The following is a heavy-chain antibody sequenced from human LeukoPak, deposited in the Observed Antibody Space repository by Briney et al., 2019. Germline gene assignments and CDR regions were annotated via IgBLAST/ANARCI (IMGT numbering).Heavy chain of an antibody. D-gene: IGHD6-13*01. V-gene: IGHV4-39*07. CDR1: GGSISSGAYY. CDR2: IYYSGST. Sequence: SETLSLTCTVSGGSISSGAYYWGWIRQPPGKGLEWIGNIYYSGSTYYNPSLKSRITISVDTSKNQFSLKLSSVTAADTAVYFCARPKRGDSTSWYVDFWGQGTLVTVSS. CDR3: ARPKRGDSTSWYVDF. J-gene: IGHJ4*02.